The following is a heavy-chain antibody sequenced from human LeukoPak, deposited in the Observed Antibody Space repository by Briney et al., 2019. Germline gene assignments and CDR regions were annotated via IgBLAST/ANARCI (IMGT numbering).Heavy chain of an antibody. D-gene: IGHD1/OR15-1a*01. CDR3: AKVRSGNNYYFDY. J-gene: IGHJ4*02. V-gene: IGHV3-23*01. Sequence: PGGSLRLSCAAPGFTFSVFAMSWVRQAPGEGGEWVSGMSASGSHTHSADFVKGRFTISRDNFKNTLYLQMNGLRVEDTAVYYCAKVRSGNNYYFDYWGQGTLVTVSS. CDR1: GFTFSVFA. CDR2: MSASGSHT.